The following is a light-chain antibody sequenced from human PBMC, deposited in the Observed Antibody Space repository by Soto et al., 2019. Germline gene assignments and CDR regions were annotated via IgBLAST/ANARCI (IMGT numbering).Light chain of an antibody. Sequence: QSALTQPASVSGSPGQSITISCAGTSSDVGSYNLVSWYQQHPGQAPKLMIYEGTKRPSGVSNRFSGSKSGNTASLTISGLQAEDEADYYCCSYAGSSTCVFGTGTKVTVL. CDR3: CSYAGSSTCV. J-gene: IGLJ1*01. V-gene: IGLV2-23*01. CDR2: EGT. CDR1: SSDVGSYNL.